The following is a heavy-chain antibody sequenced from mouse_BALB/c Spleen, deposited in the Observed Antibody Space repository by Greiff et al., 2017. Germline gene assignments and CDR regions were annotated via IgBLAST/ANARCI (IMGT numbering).Heavy chain of an antibody. J-gene: IGHJ3*01. D-gene: IGHD2-14*01. Sequence: VQRVESGPGLVAPSQSLSITCTVSGFSLTSYGVHWVRQPPGKGLEWLGVIWAGGSTNYNSALMSRLSISKDNSKSQVFLKMNSLQTDDTAMYYCAREEVRRLAYWGQGTLVTVSA. CDR2: IWAGGST. CDR1: GFSLTSYG. CDR3: AREEVRRLAY. V-gene: IGHV2-9*02.